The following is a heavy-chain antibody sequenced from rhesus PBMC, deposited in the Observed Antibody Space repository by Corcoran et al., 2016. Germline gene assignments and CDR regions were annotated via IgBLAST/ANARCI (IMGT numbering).Heavy chain of an antibody. Sequence: QVQLQESGPGVVKPSENLSLTCTVSGGPISDSFWWSWLRQPPGKGLEWICYIYSTSPNTDYHPSLKSRVPISIDTSKHQFSLKLNSVTAADTAVYYCARMNPRSDAFDLWGQGLRVTVSS. CDR2: IYSTSPNT. V-gene: IGHV4S10*01. CDR1: GGPISDSFW. J-gene: IGHJ3*01. D-gene: IGHD3-9*01. CDR3: ARMNPRSDAFDL.